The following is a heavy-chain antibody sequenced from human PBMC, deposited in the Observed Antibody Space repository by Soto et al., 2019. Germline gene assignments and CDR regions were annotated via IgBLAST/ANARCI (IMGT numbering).Heavy chain of an antibody. CDR3: AREGGESSDGLYYFDS. CDR2: IFYSGTT. Sequence: SETLSLTCTVSGGSMDRSYWIWVRQSPGKGLEWIGYIFYSGTTNYNPSLKSRVTISIDTSKNQFSLKLSSVTAADTAVYFCAREGGESSDGLYYFDSWGQGSLVTVSS. V-gene: IGHV4-59*12. CDR1: GGSMDRSY. J-gene: IGHJ4*02. D-gene: IGHD3-16*01.